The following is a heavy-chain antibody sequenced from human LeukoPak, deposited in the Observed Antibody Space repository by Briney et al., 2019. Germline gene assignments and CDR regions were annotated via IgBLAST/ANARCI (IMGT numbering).Heavy chain of an antibody. Sequence: GGSLRLSCAASGFTVSSNYMNWVRQAPGKGLEWVSSISSSGTYIYYADSVKGRFTISRDNAKNSLYLQMNSLRAEDTAVYYCASMPGILATIDDDHWGQGTLVTVSS. CDR1: GFTVSSNY. J-gene: IGHJ4*02. CDR3: ASMPGILATIDDDH. CDR2: ISSSGTYI. D-gene: IGHD5-12*01. V-gene: IGHV3-21*01.